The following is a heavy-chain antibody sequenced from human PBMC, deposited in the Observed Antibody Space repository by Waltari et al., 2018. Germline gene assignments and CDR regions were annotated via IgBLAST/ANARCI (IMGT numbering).Heavy chain of an antibody. D-gene: IGHD3-10*01. V-gene: IGHV3-48*03. CDR2: ISSSGSTI. CDR1: GFTFSSYE. Sequence: EVQLVESGGGLVQPGGSLRLSCAASGFTFSSYEMNWVRQAPGKGLEWVSYISSSGSTIYYADSVKGRFTISRDNAKNSLYLQMNSLRAEDTAVYYGASFLLWFGEPGYYYGMDVWGQGTTVTVSS. J-gene: IGHJ6*02. CDR3: ASFLLWFGEPGYYYGMDV.